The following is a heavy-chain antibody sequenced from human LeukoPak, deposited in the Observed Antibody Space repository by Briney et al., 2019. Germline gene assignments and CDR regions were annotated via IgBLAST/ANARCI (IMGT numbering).Heavy chain of an antibody. CDR2: IHHSGST. CDR1: GGSISSGGYS. Sequence: PSQTLSLTCAVSGGSISSGGYSWSWIRQPPGKGLEWIGYIHHSGSTYYNPSLKSRVTISVDRSKNQFSLKLSSVTAADTAVYYCARGRYYDSSGYYYGHYFDYWGQGTLVTVSS. J-gene: IGHJ4*02. CDR3: ARGRYYDSSGYYYGHYFDY. V-gene: IGHV4-30-2*01. D-gene: IGHD3-22*01.